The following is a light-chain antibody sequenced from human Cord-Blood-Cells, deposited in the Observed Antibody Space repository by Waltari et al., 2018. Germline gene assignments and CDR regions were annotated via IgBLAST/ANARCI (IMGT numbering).Light chain of an antibody. V-gene: IGLV1-51*02. CDR1: SSNIGNNY. CDR3: GTWDSSLSAWV. Sequence: QSVLTQPPSVSAAPGQKVTISCSGRSSNIGNNYVSWYQQLPGNAPKLLIYENNKRPSGIPDRFSGSKSGTSATLGITGLQTGDEADYYCGTWDSSLSAWVFGGGTKLTVL. J-gene: IGLJ3*02. CDR2: ENN.